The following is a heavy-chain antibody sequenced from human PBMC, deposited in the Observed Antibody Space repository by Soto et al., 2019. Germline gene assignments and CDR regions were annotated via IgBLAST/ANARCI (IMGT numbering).Heavy chain of an antibody. D-gene: IGHD2-21*02. CDR1: GGSVSSGSHY. J-gene: IGHJ6*02. V-gene: IGHV4-61*01. CDR3: ARDFCGGDCSDDYYYSAMDV. CDR2: IFYSGST. Sequence: SETLSLTCTVSGGSVSSGSHYWSWIRQPPGKGLEWIGQIFYSGSTNYNPSLKSRVTISVDTSKNQFSLELSSVTAADTAVYFCARDFCGGDCSDDYYYSAMDVWGQGTTVTSP.